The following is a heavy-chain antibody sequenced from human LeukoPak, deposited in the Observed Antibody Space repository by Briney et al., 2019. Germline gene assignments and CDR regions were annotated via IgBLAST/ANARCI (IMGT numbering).Heavy chain of an antibody. CDR1: GFTFSSYA. CDR2: ISGSGGST. V-gene: IGHV3-23*01. Sequence: GGSLRLSCAASGFTFSSYAMSWVRQAPGKGLEGVSAISGSGGSTYYADSVKGRFTISRDNSKNTLYLQMNSLRAEDTAVYYCAKPILPYYYDSSGYYPNYFDYWGQGTLVTVSS. D-gene: IGHD3-22*01. CDR3: AKPILPYYYDSSGYYPNYFDY. J-gene: IGHJ4*02.